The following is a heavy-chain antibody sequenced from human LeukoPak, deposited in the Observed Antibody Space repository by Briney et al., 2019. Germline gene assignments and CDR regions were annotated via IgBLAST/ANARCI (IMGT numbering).Heavy chain of an antibody. J-gene: IGHJ4*02. D-gene: IGHD2-21*02. V-gene: IGHV3-7*01. CDR2: IKQDGSEK. Sequence: GGSLRLSCAASGFTFSSYWMSWVRQAPGKGLEWVANIKQDGSEKYYVDSVKGRFTISRDNSKNTLYLQMNSLTAEDTAVYYCAKEEEAYCGGDCYSTAGYWGQGTLVTVSS. CDR3: AKEEEAYCGGDCYSTAGY. CDR1: GFTFSSYW.